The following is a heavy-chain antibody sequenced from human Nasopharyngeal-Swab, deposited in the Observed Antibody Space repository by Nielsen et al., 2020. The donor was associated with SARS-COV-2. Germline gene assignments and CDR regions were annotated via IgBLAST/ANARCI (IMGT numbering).Heavy chain of an antibody. CDR3: TRHGTYYDILTDYYYGGSEDY. V-gene: IGHV1-24*01. CDR2: FDPEDGET. D-gene: IGHD3-9*01. J-gene: IGHJ4*02. Sequence: ASVKVSCKVSGYTLTELSMHWVRQAPGKGLEWMGGFDPEDGETIYAQKFQGRVTITADESSSTAYMEMSSLRSEDTAMYYCTRHGTYYDILTDYYYGGSEDYWGQGTLVIVSS. CDR1: GYTLTELS.